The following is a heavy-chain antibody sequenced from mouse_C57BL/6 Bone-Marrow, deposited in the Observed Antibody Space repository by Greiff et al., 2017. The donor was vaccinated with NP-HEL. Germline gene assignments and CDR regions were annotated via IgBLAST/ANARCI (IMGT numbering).Heavy chain of an antibody. D-gene: IGHD1-1*01. CDR1: GFTFNTYA. Sequence: EVQLVESGGGLVQPKGSLKLSCAASGFTFNTYAMHWVRQAPGKGLEWVARIRSKSSNYATYYADSVKDRFTISRDDSQSMLYLQMNNLKTEDTAMYYCVREGYYGSSKGAHFDYWGQGTTLTVSS. J-gene: IGHJ2*01. CDR2: IRSKSSNYAT. V-gene: IGHV10-3*01. CDR3: VREGYYGSSKGAHFDY.